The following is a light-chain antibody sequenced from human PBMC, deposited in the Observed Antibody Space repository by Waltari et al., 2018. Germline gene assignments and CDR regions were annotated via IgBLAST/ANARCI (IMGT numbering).Light chain of an antibody. J-gene: IGLJ3*02. CDR2: KAN. CDR3: VLYMGGGIWV. V-gene: IGLV8-61*01. CDR1: SVSISTTSY. Sequence: QTVVTQEPSLSVSPGGKVTLTCALSSVSISTTSYATWYQQSPGQAPRTLVYKANSRSSGVPDRFSGSVLGNKAALTITGAQADDESDYYCVLYMGGGIWVFGGGTKLTVL.